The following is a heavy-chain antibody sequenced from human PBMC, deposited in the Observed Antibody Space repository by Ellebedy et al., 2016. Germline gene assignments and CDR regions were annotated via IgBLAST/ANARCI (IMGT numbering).Heavy chain of an antibody. Sequence: GESLKISXKGSGYSFTSYWIGWVRQMPGKGLEWMGIIYPGDSDTRYSPSFQGQVTISADKSISTAYLQWSSLKASDTAVYYCARRLTLRGAAAGLWGYWGQGTLVTVSS. CDR2: IYPGDSDT. J-gene: IGHJ4*02. CDR3: ARRLTLRGAAAGLWGY. D-gene: IGHD6-13*01. V-gene: IGHV5-51*01. CDR1: GYSFTSYW.